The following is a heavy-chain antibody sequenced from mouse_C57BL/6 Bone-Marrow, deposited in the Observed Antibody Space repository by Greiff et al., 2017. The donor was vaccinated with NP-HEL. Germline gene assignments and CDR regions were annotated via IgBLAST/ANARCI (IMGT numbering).Heavy chain of an antibody. J-gene: IGHJ3*01. CDR3: ARGPIYYGYDGSPWFAY. CDR1: GYTFTSYW. D-gene: IGHD2-2*01. CDR2: INPSSGYT. Sequence: VQLQQSGAELVKPGASVKLSCKASGYTFTSYWMHWVKQRPGQGLEWIGYINPSSGYTKYNQKFKDKATLTADKSSSTAYMQLSSLTYEDSAVYYCARGPIYYGYDGSPWFAYWGQGTLVTVSA. V-gene: IGHV1-7*01.